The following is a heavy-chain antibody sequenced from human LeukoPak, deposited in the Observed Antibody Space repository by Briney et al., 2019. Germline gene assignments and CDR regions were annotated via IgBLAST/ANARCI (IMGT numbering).Heavy chain of an antibody. V-gene: IGHV1-2*02. D-gene: IGHD3-9*01. J-gene: IGHJ4*02. CDR1: GYSFTDYY. CDR3: ARGYDILTGPGTFDY. CDR2: INPMNGGS. Sequence: ASVKVSCKASGYSFTDYYIHWVRQTPGQGLEWMGWINPMNGGSNFEQKFQGRVTLTRDPSISTAYMELTSLRSDDTAVYYCARGYDILTGPGTFDYWGQGTLVTVSS.